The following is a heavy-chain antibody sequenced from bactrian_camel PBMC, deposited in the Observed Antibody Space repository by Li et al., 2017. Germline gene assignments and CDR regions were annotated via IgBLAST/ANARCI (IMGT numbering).Heavy chain of an antibody. Sequence: HVQLVESGGGSVQAGGSLRLSCSVTSGYTYNRYCKAWFRQAPGKDREGLASINTAGTTYIADFVKGRFTISQDNDKNTVYLQMNSLKPEDTAMYYCAVVRRVSCPPVTFTDNWSWTRPGASFWGQGTQVTVS. J-gene: IGHJ4*01. CDR3: AVVRRVSCPPVTFTDNWSWTRPGASF. V-gene: IGHV3S9*01. CDR2: INTAGTT. D-gene: IGHD6*01. CDR1: GYTYNRYC.